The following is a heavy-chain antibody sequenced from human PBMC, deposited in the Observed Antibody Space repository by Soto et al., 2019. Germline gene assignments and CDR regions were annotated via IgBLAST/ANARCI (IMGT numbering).Heavy chain of an antibody. D-gene: IGHD4-17*01. CDR2: ISGSGGST. J-gene: IGHJ4*02. CDR1: GFTFSSYA. Sequence: EVQLLESGGGLVQPGGSLRLSCAASGFTFSSYAMSWVRQAPGKGLECVSAISGSGGSTYYADSVKGRFTISRDNSKNTLYLQMNSLRAEDTAVYYCAKDYGGNSGFDYWGQGTLVTVSS. V-gene: IGHV3-23*01. CDR3: AKDYGGNSGFDY.